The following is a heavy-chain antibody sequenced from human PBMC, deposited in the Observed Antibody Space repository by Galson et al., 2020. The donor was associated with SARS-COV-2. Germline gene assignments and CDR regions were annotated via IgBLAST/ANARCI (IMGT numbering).Heavy chain of an antibody. J-gene: IGHJ4*02. V-gene: IGHV4-38-2*01. CDR2: LYHSGST. CDR1: GYSISSGYY. CDR3: ARLSFGDLEY. Sequence: SETLSLTCAVSGYSISSGYYWGWIRQPPGKGLEWIGSLYHSGSTYYNPSLKSRVTISVETSKNKFSLRLSSVTAADTAVYYCARLSFGDLEYCGQGTLVTVSS. D-gene: IGHD4-17*01.